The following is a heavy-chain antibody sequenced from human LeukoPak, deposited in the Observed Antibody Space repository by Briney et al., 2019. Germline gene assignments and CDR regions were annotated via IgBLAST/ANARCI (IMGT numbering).Heavy chain of an antibody. CDR1: GGSISSHY. CDR2: IFASGST. V-gene: IGHV4-4*09. CDR3: ARHDMVATSSGFDY. J-gene: IGHJ4*02. Sequence: PSETLSLTCTVSGGSISSHYWSWIRQPPGEGLEWIGYIFASGSTNYNPSLKSRVTIPVDTSKDQFSLKLSSVTAADTAVYYCARHDMVATSSGFDYWGQGTLVTVPS. D-gene: IGHD5-12*01.